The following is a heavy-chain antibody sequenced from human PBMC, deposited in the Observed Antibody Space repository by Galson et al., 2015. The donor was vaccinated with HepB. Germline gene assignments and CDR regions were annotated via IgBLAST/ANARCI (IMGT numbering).Heavy chain of an antibody. J-gene: IGHJ4*02. V-gene: IGHV1-18*01. CDR3: ARDRGSSDWWGNFDY. D-gene: IGHD6-19*01. CDR1: GYTFTSYG. CDR2: ISAYNGNT. Sequence: QSGAEVKKPGESLKISCKASGYTFTSYGISWVRQAPGQGLEWMGWISAYNGNTNYAQKLQGRVTMTTDTSTSTAYMELRSLRSDDTAVYYCARDRGSSDWWGNFDYWGQGTLVTVSS.